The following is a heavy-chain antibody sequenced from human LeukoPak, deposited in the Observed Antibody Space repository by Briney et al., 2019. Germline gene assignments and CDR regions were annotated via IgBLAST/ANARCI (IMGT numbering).Heavy chain of an antibody. CDR3: ARGKGLENYFDY. Sequence: SETLSLTCTVSGGSISSSGYYWGWIRQPPGKGLEWIGYIYYSGSTYYNPSLKSRVTISVDTSKNQFSLKLSSVTAADTAVYYCARGKGLENYFDYWGQGTLVTVSS. CDR2: IYYSGST. CDR1: GGSISSSGYY. J-gene: IGHJ4*02. D-gene: IGHD6-19*01. V-gene: IGHV4-30-4*08.